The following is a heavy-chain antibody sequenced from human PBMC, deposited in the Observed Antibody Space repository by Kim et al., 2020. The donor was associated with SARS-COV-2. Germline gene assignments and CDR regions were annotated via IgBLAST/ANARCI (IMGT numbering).Heavy chain of an antibody. CDR1: GGSISPYY. J-gene: IGHJ6*02. V-gene: IGHV4-59*08. CDR3: ARHGPPPPASALDV. CDR2: IYYTGAT. Sequence: SETLSLTCTVSGGSISPYYWSWVRQPPGKGLEWIAYIYYTGATNYNPSLQSRGTLSLDTSKNQFSLKLSTVTAADAAVYYCARHGPPPPASALDVWGQGTTVTVSS.